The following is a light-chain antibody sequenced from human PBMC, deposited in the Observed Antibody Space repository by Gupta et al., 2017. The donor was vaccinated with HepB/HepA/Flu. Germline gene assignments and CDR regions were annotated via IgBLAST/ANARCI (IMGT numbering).Light chain of an antibody. CDR2: SSS. V-gene: IGKV1-5*03. CDR3: QQESFSPWT. Sequence: DIQMTQSPSTLSASLGDEVTITCRASQRVSGWLAWYQQKPGKAPKLLIYSSSTLDGGVPSTFSGSGSGTEFTLTISSRQPGDFATYYCQQESFSPWTFGQGTKVEIK. J-gene: IGKJ1*01. CDR1: QRVSGW.